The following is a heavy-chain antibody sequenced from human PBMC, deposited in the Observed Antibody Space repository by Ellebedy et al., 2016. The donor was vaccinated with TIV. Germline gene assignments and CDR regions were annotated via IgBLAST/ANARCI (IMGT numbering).Heavy chain of an antibody. CDR1: GFTFSSYW. V-gene: IGHV3-74*01. Sequence: PSETLSLTCAASGFTFSSYWMHWVRQAPGKGLVWVSRINSDGSSTSYADSVKGRFTISRDNAKNTLYLQMNSLRAEDTAVYYCARGVRYSSGQDAFDIWGQGTMVTVSS. CDR2: INSDGSST. J-gene: IGHJ3*02. D-gene: IGHD6-19*01. CDR3: ARGVRYSSGQDAFDI.